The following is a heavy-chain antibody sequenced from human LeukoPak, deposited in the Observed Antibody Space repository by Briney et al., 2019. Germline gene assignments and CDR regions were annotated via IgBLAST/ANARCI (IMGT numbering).Heavy chain of an antibody. Sequence: PGGSLRLSCAASGFTFSSYGMHWVRQAPGKGLEWVAVIWYDGSNKYYADSVKGRFTISRDNSKNTLYLQMNSLRAEDTAVCYCARGGWELPRVDYWGQGTLVTVSS. CDR2: IWYDGSNK. CDR1: GFTFSSYG. V-gene: IGHV3-33*01. CDR3: ARGGWELPRVDY. D-gene: IGHD1-26*01. J-gene: IGHJ4*02.